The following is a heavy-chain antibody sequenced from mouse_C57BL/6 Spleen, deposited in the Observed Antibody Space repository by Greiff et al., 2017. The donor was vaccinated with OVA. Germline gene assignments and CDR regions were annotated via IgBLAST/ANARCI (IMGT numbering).Heavy chain of an antibody. V-gene: IGHV14-2*01. D-gene: IGHD1-1*01. J-gene: IGHJ1*03. Sequence: EVQLQESGAELVKPGASVKLSCTASGFNIKDYYMHWVKQRTEQGLEWIGRIDPEDGETKYAPKFQGKATITADTSSNTAYLQLSSLTSEDTAVYYCIYYYGSSSWYFDVWGTGTTVTVSS. CDR3: IYYYGSSSWYFDV. CDR2: IDPEDGET. CDR1: GFNIKDYY.